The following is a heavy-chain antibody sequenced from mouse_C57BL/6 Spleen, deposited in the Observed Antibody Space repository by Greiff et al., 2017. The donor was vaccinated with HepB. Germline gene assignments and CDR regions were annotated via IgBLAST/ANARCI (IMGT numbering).Heavy chain of an antibody. V-gene: IGHV1-15*01. CDR1: GYTFTDYE. CDR2: IDPETGGT. J-gene: IGHJ4*01. D-gene: IGHD1-1*01. Sequence: VQLQQSGAELVRPGASVTLSCKASGYTFTDYEMHWVKQTPVHGLEWIGAIDPETGGTAYNQKFKGKAILTADKSSSTAYMELRSLTSEDSAVYYCTRLPSYGSSYDYAMDYWGQGTSVTVSS. CDR3: TRLPSYGSSYDYAMDY.